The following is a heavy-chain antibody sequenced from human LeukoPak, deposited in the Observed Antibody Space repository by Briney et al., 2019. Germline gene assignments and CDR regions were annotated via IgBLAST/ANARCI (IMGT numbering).Heavy chain of an antibody. D-gene: IGHD3-22*01. V-gene: IGHV3-7*04. CDR3: ARIFSSGPTGHAFDI. CDR1: GFTFSSYW. J-gene: IGHJ3*02. Sequence: GGSLRLSCAASGFTFSSYWMSWVRQAPGKGLEWVANIKQDGSEKYYVDSVKGRFTISRDNAKNSLYLQMNSLRAEDTAVYYCARIFSSGPTGHAFDIWGQGTMVTVSS. CDR2: IKQDGSEK.